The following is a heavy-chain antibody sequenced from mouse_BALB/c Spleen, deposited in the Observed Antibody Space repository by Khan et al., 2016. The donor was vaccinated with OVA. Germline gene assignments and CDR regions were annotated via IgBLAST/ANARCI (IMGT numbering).Heavy chain of an antibody. CDR1: GFSLTSYG. Sequence: QVQLKQSGPGLVAPSQSLSITCTVSGFSLTSYGVSWVRQPPGKGLEWLGVIWGDGSTNYHSALISRLIISTSNSKSQVFIRLNRLQNDDTATYYSAKFNQDYDAMDYWGQGTSVTVSS. J-gene: IGHJ4*01. CDR2: IWGDGST. D-gene: IGHD3-2*02. V-gene: IGHV2-3*01. CDR3: AKFNQDYDAMDY.